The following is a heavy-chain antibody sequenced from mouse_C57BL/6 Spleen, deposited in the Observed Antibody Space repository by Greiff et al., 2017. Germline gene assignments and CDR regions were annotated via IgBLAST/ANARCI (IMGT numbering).Heavy chain of an antibody. Sequence: QVKLQQSGAELVKPGASVKLSCKASGYTFTSYCMHWVKQRPGRGLEWIGRIDPKSGGTKYNEKFKSKATLTVDKPSSTAYIQHSSLTSEDSADYYCARGWDFDYWGQGTTLTVSS. D-gene: IGHD1-1*02. J-gene: IGHJ2*01. CDR2: IDPKSGGT. CDR3: ARGWDFDY. CDR1: GYTFTSYC. V-gene: IGHV1-72*01.